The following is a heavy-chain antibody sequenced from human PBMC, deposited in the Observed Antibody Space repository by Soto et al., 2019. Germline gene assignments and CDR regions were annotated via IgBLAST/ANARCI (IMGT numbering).Heavy chain of an antibody. D-gene: IGHD3-10*01. CDR1: GCSISIRYDY. Sequence: SATMSLTCPVSGCSISIRYDYWVGIRQPPGNCLEWIGTIYYSGTTYYNPPLKSRITISVDTSKNQFSLRLSSVTAADTAVYYCARLYYHVSGAYYNGVSWLDPLGQGTLVTSPQ. J-gene: IGHJ5*02. V-gene: IGHV4-39*01. CDR3: ARLYYHVSGAYYNGVSWLDP. CDR2: IYYSGTT.